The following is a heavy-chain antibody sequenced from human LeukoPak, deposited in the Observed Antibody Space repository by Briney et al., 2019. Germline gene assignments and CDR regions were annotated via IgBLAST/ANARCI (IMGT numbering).Heavy chain of an antibody. CDR2: IKQDGGEK. Sequence: GGSLRLFCAASGFTFSSYWMSWVRQAPGKGLEWVANIKQDGGEKYYVDSVKGRFTISRDNDKNSLYLQMNSLRAEDTAVYYCARGDIVATTERLFDYWGQGTLVTVSS. CDR3: ARGDIVATTERLFDY. D-gene: IGHD5-12*01. V-gene: IGHV3-7*01. CDR1: GFTFSSYW. J-gene: IGHJ4*02.